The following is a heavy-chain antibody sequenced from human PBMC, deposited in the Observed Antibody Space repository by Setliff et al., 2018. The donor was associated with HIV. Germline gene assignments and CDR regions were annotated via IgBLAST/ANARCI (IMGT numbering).Heavy chain of an antibody. J-gene: IGHJ3*02. D-gene: IGHD2-15*01. V-gene: IGHV4-31*03. CDR2: VYYTGKT. Sequence: SETLSLTCSVSGVSIVSGGFYFSWIRHHPGKGLEWIGTVYYTGKTYYNPSLQSRLTMSADTSKNQLYLKINSVTAADTAVYFRARDLHANYHVVDIWGPGTMVTVSS. CDR3: ARDLHANYHVVDI. CDR1: GVSIVSGGFY.